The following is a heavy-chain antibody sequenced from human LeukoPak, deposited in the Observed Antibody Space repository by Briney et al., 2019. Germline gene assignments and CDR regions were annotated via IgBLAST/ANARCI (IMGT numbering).Heavy chain of an antibody. J-gene: IGHJ6*02. CDR2: ISSNGGST. V-gene: IGHV3-64*01. CDR1: GFTFSSYA. Sequence: GGSLRLSCAASGFTFSSYAMQWVGQAPGKGMEYVSAISSNGGSTYYENCVKGRITISTDHSKNPLYLQIGILRAEDMAVYYCAREGYPYYYYGMDVWGQGTTVTVSS. D-gene: IGHD2-15*01. CDR3: AREGYPYYYYGMDV.